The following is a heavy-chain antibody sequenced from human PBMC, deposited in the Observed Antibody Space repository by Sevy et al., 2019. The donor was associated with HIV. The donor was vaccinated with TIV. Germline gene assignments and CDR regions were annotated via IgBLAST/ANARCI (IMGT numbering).Heavy chain of an antibody. CDR2: IRSKAYGGTT. J-gene: IGHJ4*02. Sequence: GGSLRLSCIASGFTFGDYAMSWFRQAPGKGLEWVGFIRSKAYGGTTEYAASVKGRFTISRDDSKSIAYLQMNSLKTEDTAVYYCTRALLSDYVWGSYRWNFDYWGQGTLVTVSS. CDR3: TRALLSDYVWGSYRWNFDY. CDR1: GFTFGDYA. V-gene: IGHV3-49*03. D-gene: IGHD3-16*02.